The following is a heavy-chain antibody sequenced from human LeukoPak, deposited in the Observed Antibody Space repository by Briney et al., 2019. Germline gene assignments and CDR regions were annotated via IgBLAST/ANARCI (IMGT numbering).Heavy chain of an antibody. CDR3: AELGITMIGGV. V-gene: IGHV3-48*03. D-gene: IGHD3-10*02. CDR2: ISSSGSTI. J-gene: IGHJ6*04. CDR1: GFTFSSYE. Sequence: GGSLRLSCAASGFTFSSYEMNWVRQAPGKGLEWVSYISSSGSTIYYADSVKGRFTISRDNAKNSLYLQMNSLRAEDTTVYYCAELGITMIGGVWGKGTTVTISS.